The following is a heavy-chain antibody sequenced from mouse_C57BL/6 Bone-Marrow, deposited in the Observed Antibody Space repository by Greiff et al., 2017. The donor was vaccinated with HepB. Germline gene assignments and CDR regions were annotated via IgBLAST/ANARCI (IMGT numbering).Heavy chain of an antibody. CDR3: TTWGMWYYSH. CDR1: GFNIKADY. V-gene: IGHV14-4*01. CDR2: IDPENGDT. J-gene: IGHJ2*01. Sequence: VQLKESGAELVRPGASVKLSCTASGFNIKADYMHWVKQRPEQGLEWIGWIDPENGDTEYASKFQGKATITADTSSNTAYLQLSSLTSEDTAVYYCTTWGMWYYSHWGQGTTLTVSS. D-gene: IGHD1-1*01.